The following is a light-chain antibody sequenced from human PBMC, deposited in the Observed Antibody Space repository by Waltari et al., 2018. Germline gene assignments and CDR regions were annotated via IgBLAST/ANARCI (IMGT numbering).Light chain of an antibody. CDR3: QQYDRYSAWT. CDR2: DVS. J-gene: IGKJ1*01. CDR1: QSVTRY. Sequence: DIQMTQSPSTLSASVGDRVPITCRPSQSVTRYLAWYQQKPGKAPKVLIWDVSSLERGVPSRFSGSGSGTEFTLTISSLQPDDFATYYCQQYDRYSAWTFGQGTKVEIK. V-gene: IGKV1-5*01.